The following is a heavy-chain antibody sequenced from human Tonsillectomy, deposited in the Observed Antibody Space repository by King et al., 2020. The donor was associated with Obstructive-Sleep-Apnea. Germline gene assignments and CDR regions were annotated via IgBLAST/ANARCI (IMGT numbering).Heavy chain of an antibody. CDR2: IKKDGSEK. CDR1: GISFSNYW. Sequence: VQLVQSGGGLVQPGESLRLSCVVSGISFSNYWMSWVRQAPGKGLEWVANIKKDGSEKYYAEAVKGRFTISRDNAKNSLFLQMNSLGVEDTAIYYCALITGSDYWGHGTMVTVSS. V-gene: IGHV3-7*01. D-gene: IGHD1-1*01. CDR3: ALITGSDY. J-gene: IGHJ4*01.